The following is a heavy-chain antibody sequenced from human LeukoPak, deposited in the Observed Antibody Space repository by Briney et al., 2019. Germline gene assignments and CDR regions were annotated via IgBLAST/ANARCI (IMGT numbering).Heavy chain of an antibody. Sequence: GGSLRLSCAASGFTFSSYGMHWVRQAPGKGLEWVAVISYDGSNKYYADSVKGRFTISRDNSKNTLYLQMNSLRAEDTAVYCCAKDQDGSGWLGPNIDYWGQGTLVTVSS. CDR1: GFTFSSYG. J-gene: IGHJ4*02. CDR2: ISYDGSNK. CDR3: AKDQDGSGWLGPNIDY. V-gene: IGHV3-30*18. D-gene: IGHD6-19*01.